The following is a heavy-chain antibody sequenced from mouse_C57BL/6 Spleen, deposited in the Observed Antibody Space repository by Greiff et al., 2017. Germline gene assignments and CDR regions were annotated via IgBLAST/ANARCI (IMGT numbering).Heavy chain of an antibody. CDR2: INPSNGGT. D-gene: IGHD1-1*01. Sequence: VQLQHPGTELVKPGASVKLSCKASGYTFTSYWMHWVKQRPGQGLEWIGNINPSNGGTNYNEKFKSKAQLTVDKSSSTAYMQHSSLTSEDSAVYYCARSRVLDHYFGYWGQGTTLTVSS. J-gene: IGHJ2*01. CDR1: GYTFTSYW. V-gene: IGHV1-53*01. CDR3: ARSRVLDHYFGY.